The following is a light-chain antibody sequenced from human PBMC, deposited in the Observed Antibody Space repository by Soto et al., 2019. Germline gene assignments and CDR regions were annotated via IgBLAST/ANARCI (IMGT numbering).Light chain of an antibody. CDR3: HQRNIWPPLT. Sequence: VLTQSPVTLSLSPGETATLFCKASQSVGIYLGWFQQKPGQAPRVLIYDATNRAGGVPDGSSGSGSGTDFTLTISSLEAEDSAVYYCHQRNIWPPLTFGGGTKLEIK. CDR2: DAT. CDR1: QSVGIY. J-gene: IGKJ4*01. V-gene: IGKV3-11*01.